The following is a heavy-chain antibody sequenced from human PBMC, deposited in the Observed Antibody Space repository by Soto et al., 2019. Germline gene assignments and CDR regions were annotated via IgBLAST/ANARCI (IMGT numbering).Heavy chain of an antibody. J-gene: IGHJ3*01. CDR3: ARVRLSISVNDALDV. CDR2: MTYDGATE. V-gene: IGHV3-30*14. CDR1: GFPFSDYV. Sequence: QVHLVESGGGVVQPGRSLSLSGAASGFPFSDYVIHWVRQAAGKGLEWVASMTYDGATEYYADSVKGRFTVSRDNSKRTLSLQMNSLRPEDTAVYYCARVRLSISVNDALDVWGQGTTVTVSS. D-gene: IGHD2-2*01.